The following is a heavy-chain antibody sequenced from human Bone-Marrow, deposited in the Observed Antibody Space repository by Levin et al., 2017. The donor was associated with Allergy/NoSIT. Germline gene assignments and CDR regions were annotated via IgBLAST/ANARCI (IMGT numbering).Heavy chain of an antibody. CDR3: ARIDSPVATGLYYFDF. Sequence: ETLSLTCTVSRFSVSDTGLGVSWIRQPPGKAPEWLAHIYSTGRVLYSPSMKTRISVSADASNGRAILTLTKMDPVDTGTYFCARIDSPVATGLYYFDFWSQGTVVTVSS. CDR2: IYSTGRV. V-gene: IGHV2-26*01. D-gene: IGHD4/OR15-4a*01. J-gene: IGHJ4*02. CDR1: RFSVSDTGLG.